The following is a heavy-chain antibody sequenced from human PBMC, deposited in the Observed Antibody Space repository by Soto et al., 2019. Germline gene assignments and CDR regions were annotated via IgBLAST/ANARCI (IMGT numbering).Heavy chain of an antibody. CDR1: GGACSGYY. V-gene: IGHV4-34*01. J-gene: IGHJ4*02. Sequence: QVQLQQWGAGLLKPSETLSLTCAVYGGACSGYYWTWIRQPPGTGLEWIGEINHSGSTNCNPSLRSRVTISVDTSKNQFSLKLTSVTAADTDVYYCARDKITSLFDYWGQGTLVTVSS. CDR3: ARDKITSLFDY. D-gene: IGHD3-10*01. CDR2: INHSGST.